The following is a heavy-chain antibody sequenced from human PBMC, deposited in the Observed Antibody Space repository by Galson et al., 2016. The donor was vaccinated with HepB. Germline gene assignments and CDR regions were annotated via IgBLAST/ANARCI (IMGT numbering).Heavy chain of an antibody. CDR1: GFSLSTSS. V-gene: IGHV3-23*01. J-gene: IGHJ3*01. CDR2: IRFNSLNT. Sequence: SLRLSCAVSGFSLSTSSMTWVRQAPRQGLEWVSGIRFNSLNTYYADSVTGRFSISGDTSNNTLYLEMDSLRADDTAIYYCVRSVVAGGRTLALDVWGQGTMVTVSS. D-gene: IGHD1-14*01. CDR3: VRSVVAGGRTLALDV.